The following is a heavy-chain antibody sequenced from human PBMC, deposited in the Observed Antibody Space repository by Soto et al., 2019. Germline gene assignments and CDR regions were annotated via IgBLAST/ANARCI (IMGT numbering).Heavy chain of an antibody. CDR3: ARDRSYNRVYYYYGMDV. CDR1: GDSVSSNSAA. CDR2: TYYRSKWYN. V-gene: IGHV6-1*01. J-gene: IGHJ6*02. D-gene: IGHD1-26*01. Sequence: SQTLSLTCAISGDSVSSNSAAWNWIRQSPSRGLEWLGRTYYRSKWYNDYAVSVKSRITINPDTSESQFSLQLNSVTPEDTAVYYCARDRSYNRVYYYYGMDVWGQGTTVTVSS.